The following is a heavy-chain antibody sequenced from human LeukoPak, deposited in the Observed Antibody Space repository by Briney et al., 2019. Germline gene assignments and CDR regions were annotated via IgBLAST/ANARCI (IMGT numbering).Heavy chain of an antibody. Sequence: SETLSLTCTVSGGSISSGSYYWSWIRQPAGKGLEWIGRIYTSGSTNYNPSLKSRVTMSVDTSKNQFSLKLSSVTAADTAVYYCARVHQLPFPGRYFDLWGRGTLVTVSS. CDR1: GGSISSGSYY. CDR2: IYTSGST. J-gene: IGHJ2*01. D-gene: IGHD2-2*01. CDR3: ARVHQLPFPGRYFDL. V-gene: IGHV4-61*02.